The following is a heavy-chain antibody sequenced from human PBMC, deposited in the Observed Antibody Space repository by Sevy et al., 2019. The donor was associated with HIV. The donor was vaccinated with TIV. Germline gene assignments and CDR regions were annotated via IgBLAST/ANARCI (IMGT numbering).Heavy chain of an antibody. V-gene: IGHV3-23*01. CDR2: ISGSGGST. J-gene: IGHJ4*02. CDR1: GFTFSSYA. Sequence: GGSLRLSCAASGFTFSSYAMSWVRQAPGKGLEWVSAISGSGGSTYYADSVKGRFTISRDNSKNTLYLQMNSLRAEDTAVYYCAKDPYYYDSSGPLEYYFDYWGLGTLVTVSS. D-gene: IGHD3-22*01. CDR3: AKDPYYYDSSGPLEYYFDY.